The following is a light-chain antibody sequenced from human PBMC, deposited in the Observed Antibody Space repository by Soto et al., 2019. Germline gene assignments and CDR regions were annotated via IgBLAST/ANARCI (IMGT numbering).Light chain of an antibody. CDR2: GNS. CDR3: QSYDSSLSDL. J-gene: IGLJ3*02. Sequence: QSVLTQPPSVSGAPGQRVTISCTGSSSNIGAGYDVHWYQQLPGTAPKLLIHGNSNRPSGVPDRFSGSKSGTSASLAITGLQAEDEADYYCQSYDSSLSDLFGGGTKLTVL. V-gene: IGLV1-40*01. CDR1: SSNIGAGYD.